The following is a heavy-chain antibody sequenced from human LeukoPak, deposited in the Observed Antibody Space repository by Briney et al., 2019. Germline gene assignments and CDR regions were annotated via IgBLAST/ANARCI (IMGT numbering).Heavy chain of an antibody. CDR2: IYSGGST. V-gene: IGHV3-53*01. CDR3: AELGITMIGGV. CDR1: GFTVNSNY. Sequence: WGSLRLSCAASGFTVNSNYMSWVRQAPGRGLEWVSVIYSGGSTYYADSVKGRFTISRDNAKNSLYLQMNSLRAEDTAVYYCAELGITMIGGVWGKGTTVTISS. D-gene: IGHD3-10*02. J-gene: IGHJ6*04.